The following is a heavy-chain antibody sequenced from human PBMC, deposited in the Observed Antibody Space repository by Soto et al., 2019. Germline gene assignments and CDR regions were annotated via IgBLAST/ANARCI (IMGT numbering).Heavy chain of an antibody. CDR2: LNTYNGNT. J-gene: IGHJ5*02. CDR3: ARDPVGPAWFDP. D-gene: IGHD1-26*01. Sequence: QVQLVQSGAEVRKPGASVKVSCKASGYTFINYGISWVRQAPGQGLEWMGWLNTYNGNTNYAQKLQGRVTMTTDTSTSTAYMELRSLRSDDTAVYYRARDPVGPAWFDPWGQGTLVTVSS. V-gene: IGHV1-18*01. CDR1: GYTFINYG.